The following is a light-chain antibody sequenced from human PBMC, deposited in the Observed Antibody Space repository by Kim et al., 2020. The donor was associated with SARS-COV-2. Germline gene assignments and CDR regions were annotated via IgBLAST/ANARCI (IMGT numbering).Light chain of an antibody. CDR1: QDIRNN. V-gene: IGKV3-15*01. J-gene: IGKJ4*01. CDR2: GAS. Sequence: EIVMTQSPATLSVSPGERVILSCRASQDIRNNLAWHQQTPGQAPRLLMHGASIRANGIPARFSGSGSGTEFTLTISSLQSEDFAVYYCQKYDIRPPLTFGEGTKVDIK. CDR3: QKYDIRPPLT.